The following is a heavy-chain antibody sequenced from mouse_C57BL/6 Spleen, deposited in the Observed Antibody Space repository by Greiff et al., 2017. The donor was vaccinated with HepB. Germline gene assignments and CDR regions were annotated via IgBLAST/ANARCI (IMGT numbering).Heavy chain of an antibody. J-gene: IGHJ2*01. D-gene: IGHD1-3*01. CDR3: ARLSGNPFDY. V-gene: IGHV1-82*01. Sequence: VHLVESGPELVKPGASVKISCKASGYAFSSSWMNWVKQRPGKGLEWIGRIYPGDGDTNYNGKFKGKATLTADKSSSTAYMQLSSLTSEDSAVYFCARLSGNPFDYWGQGTTLTVSS. CDR1: GYAFSSSW. CDR2: IYPGDGDT.